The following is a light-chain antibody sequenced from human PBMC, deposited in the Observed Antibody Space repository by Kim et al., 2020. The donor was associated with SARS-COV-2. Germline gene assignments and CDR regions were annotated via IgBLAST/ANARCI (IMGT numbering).Light chain of an antibody. CDR2: YDS. CDR3: QVWDSYSDHVV. CDR1: NLGSKS. Sequence: AQEKPARITCGGNNLGSKSVHWYQQKPGQAPVLVIYYDSDRPSGIPERFSGSNSGNTATLTISRVEAGDEADYYCQVWDSYSDHVVFGGGTQLTVL. J-gene: IGLJ2*01. V-gene: IGLV3-21*04.